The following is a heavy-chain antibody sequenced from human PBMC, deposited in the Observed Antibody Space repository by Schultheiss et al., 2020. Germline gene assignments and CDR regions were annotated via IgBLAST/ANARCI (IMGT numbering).Heavy chain of an antibody. J-gene: IGHJ3*02. D-gene: IGHD1-1*01. CDR3: AILERLRDDAFDI. V-gene: IGHV3-21*01. CDR1: GFTFSSYS. CDR2: ISSSSSYI. Sequence: GGSLRLSCAASGFTFSSYSMNWVRQAPGKGLEWVSSISSSSSYIYYADSVKGRFTISRDNAKNSLYLQMNSLRAEDTAVYYCAILERLRDDAFDIWGQGTMVTVS.